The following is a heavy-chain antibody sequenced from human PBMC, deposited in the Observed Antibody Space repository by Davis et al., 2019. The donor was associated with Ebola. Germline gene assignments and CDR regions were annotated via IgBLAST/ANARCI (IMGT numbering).Heavy chain of an antibody. V-gene: IGHV1-8*02. CDR2: MNPNSGNT. J-gene: IGHJ5*02. CDR3: ARDRGSSWLHWFDP. D-gene: IGHD6-13*01. Sequence: AASVKVSCKASGYTFTSYGISWVRQAPGQGLEWMGWMNPNSGNTGYAQKFQGRVTMTRNTSISTAYMELSSLRSEDTAVYYCARDRGSSWLHWFDPWGQGTLVTVSS. CDR1: GYTFTSYG.